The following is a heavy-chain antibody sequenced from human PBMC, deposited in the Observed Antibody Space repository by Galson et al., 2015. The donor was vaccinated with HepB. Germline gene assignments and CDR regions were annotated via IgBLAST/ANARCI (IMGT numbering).Heavy chain of an antibody. CDR2: INPSGGST. Sequence: SVKVSCKASGYTFTSYYMHWVRQAPGQGLEWMGIINPSGGSTSYAQKFQGRVTMTRDTSTSTVYMELSSLRSEDTAVYYCARDYNKERAPLAAAGTVGVYWGQGTLVTVSS. J-gene: IGHJ4*02. CDR3: ARDYNKERAPLAAAGTVGVY. D-gene: IGHD6-13*01. CDR1: GYTFTSYY. V-gene: IGHV1-46*03.